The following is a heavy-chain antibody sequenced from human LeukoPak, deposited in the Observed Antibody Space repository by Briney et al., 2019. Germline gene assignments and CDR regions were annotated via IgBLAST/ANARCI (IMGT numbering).Heavy chain of an antibody. CDR1: GFPFSSYW. D-gene: IGHD2-21*01. CDR2: IKQDGSKK. CDR3: AREVVATASAFDC. Sequence: GGSLRLSCVASGFPFSSYWMTWVRQAPGKGLEWVANIKQDGSKKSYVDSVKGRFTISRDNARNSLYLQISSLRAEDTAVYYCAREVVATASAFDCWGQGTLVTVSS. J-gene: IGHJ4*02. V-gene: IGHV3-7*03.